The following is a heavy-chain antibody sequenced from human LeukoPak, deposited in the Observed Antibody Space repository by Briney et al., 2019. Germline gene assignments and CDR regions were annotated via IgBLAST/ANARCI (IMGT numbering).Heavy chain of an antibody. Sequence: GGSLRLSCAASGFTFSSYAMSWVRQAPGKGLEWVSAISGSGGSTYYADSVKGRFTISRDDSKNTLYLQMNSPRAEDTAVYYCAKDPGSPWWFDPWGQGTLVTVSS. CDR1: GFTFSSYA. CDR2: ISGSGGST. V-gene: IGHV3-23*01. J-gene: IGHJ5*02. D-gene: IGHD3-10*01. CDR3: AKDPGSPWWFDP.